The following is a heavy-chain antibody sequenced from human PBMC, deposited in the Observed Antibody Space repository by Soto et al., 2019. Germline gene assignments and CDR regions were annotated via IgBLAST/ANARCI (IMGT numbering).Heavy chain of an antibody. CDR1: GGSVSSGSFH. D-gene: IGHD6-19*01. V-gene: IGHV4-61*01. Sequence: SETLSLTCSVSGGSVSSGSFHWSWIRQPPGRGLQFIGSIFYNGTANYSPSLKNRVSISIDTSQSQFFLQLISVAAADTAVYYCARIGGWYDIDFWGQGSLVTVSS. J-gene: IGHJ4*02. CDR2: IFYNGTA. CDR3: ARIGGWYDIDF.